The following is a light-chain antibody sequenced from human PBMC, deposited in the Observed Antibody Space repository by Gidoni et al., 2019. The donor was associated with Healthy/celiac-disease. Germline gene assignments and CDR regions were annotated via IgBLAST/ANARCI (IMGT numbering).Light chain of an antibody. CDR3: QQRSNWPPLT. Sequence: EIVLTQSPATLSLSPGERAPLSCRASQSVSSYLAWYQQKPGQAPRLLIYDASNRATGIPARFSGSGSGTDFTLTIRSLEPEDFAVYYCQQRSNWPPLTFGGGTKVEIK. J-gene: IGKJ4*01. V-gene: IGKV3-11*01. CDR1: QSVSSY. CDR2: DAS.